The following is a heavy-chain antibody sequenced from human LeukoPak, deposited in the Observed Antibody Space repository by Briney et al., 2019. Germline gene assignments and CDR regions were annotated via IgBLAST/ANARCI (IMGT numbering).Heavy chain of an antibody. J-gene: IGHJ4*02. CDR3: ARASYSGYDSDY. CDR2: INCNGGRT. CDR1: GFTFDDYC. D-gene: IGHD5-12*01. V-gene: IGHV3-20*04. Sequence: GGSLRLSCAASGFTFDDYCMSWVRQAPGKGLEWVSGINCNGGRTGYEDFVKGRFTTCRDNDKNSLYLQMNSLRDEDTALYYCARASYSGYDSDYWGQGSLVTV.